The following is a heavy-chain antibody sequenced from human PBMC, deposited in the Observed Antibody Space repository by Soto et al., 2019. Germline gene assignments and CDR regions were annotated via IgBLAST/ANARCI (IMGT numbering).Heavy chain of an antibody. CDR1: GGSINSFY. CDR2: IYYTGST. V-gene: IGHV4-59*01. Sequence: SETLSLTCTVSGGSINSFYWSWIRQSPGKGLEWIGYIYYTGSTVYNPSLKRRTTISLDTSKNQFSLNLTSVTAADTAVYYCARVRYGSGSYFHAFDYWGQGTLVTSPQ. J-gene: IGHJ4*02. D-gene: IGHD3-10*01. CDR3: ARVRYGSGSYFHAFDY.